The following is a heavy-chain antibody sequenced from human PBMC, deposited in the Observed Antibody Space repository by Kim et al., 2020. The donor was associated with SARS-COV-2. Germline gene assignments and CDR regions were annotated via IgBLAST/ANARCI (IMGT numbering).Heavy chain of an antibody. D-gene: IGHD4-17*01. CDR2: IYYSGST. CDR3: ARDLGDYGDYYYGMDV. CDR1: GGSVSSAY. V-gene: IGHV4-59*02. Sequence: SETLSLTCAVSGGSVSSAYWTWTRQAPGKGLEWIGNIYYSGSTKYNPSLKSRVTISIDTSKKQFSLKVRSVTAADTATYYCARDLGDYGDYYYGMDVWR. J-gene: IGHJ6*02.